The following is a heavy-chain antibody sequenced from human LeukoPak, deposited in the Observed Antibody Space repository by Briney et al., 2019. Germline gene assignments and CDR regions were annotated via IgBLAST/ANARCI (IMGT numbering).Heavy chain of an antibody. J-gene: IGHJ4*02. CDR1: GGSFSGYY. CDR3: ARGPALAVVPAAIPIYYFDY. V-gene: IGHV4-34*01. CDR2: INHSGST. D-gene: IGHD2-2*01. Sequence: SETLSLTCAVYGGSFSGYYWSWIRQPPGKGLEWIGGINHSGSTNYNPSLKSRVTISVDTSKNQFSLKLSSVTAADTAVYYCARGPALAVVPAAIPIYYFDYWGQGTLVTVSS.